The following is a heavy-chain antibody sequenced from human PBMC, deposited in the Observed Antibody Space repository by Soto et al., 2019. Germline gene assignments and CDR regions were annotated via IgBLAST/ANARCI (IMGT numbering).Heavy chain of an antibody. Sequence: QVQLQQWGAGLLKPSETLSLTCEVSGGPFSGYYWNWIRQSPGKGLEWIGQVNAGGGTNYNPSLKSRVTISEDASKNPSFLKLRSVTAADTAVYYCAREEVPQWFTKGYNGMDVWGQGTTVTVSS. J-gene: IGHJ6*02. CDR1: GGPFSGYY. D-gene: IGHD3-22*01. V-gene: IGHV4-34*01. CDR3: AREEVPQWFTKGYNGMDV. CDR2: VNAGGGT.